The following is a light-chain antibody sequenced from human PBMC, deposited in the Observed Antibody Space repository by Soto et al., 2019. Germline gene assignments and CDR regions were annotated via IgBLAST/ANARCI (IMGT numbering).Light chain of an antibody. J-gene: IGKJ5*01. V-gene: IGKV3D-20*02. CDR2: GAF. CDR3: QQRSNWPRIT. Sequence: EIVLTQSPGTLSLSPGESATLSCRASQSIPNNNLAWYQQKPGQAPRLLFYGAFNRASGIPDRFSGSGSGTDFTLTISRVEPVDFAVYSCQQRSNWPRITFGQGTRLEIK. CDR1: QSIPNNN.